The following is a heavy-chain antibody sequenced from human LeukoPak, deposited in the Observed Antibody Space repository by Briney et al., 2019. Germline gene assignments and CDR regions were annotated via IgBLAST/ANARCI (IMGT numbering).Heavy chain of an antibody. J-gene: IGHJ4*02. V-gene: IGHV3-23*01. D-gene: IGHD1-26*01. Sequence: GGSLRLSCAASGFTFSSYAMSWVRQAPGKGLEWVSVISGSGDTTNYADSVKGRFTISRDNSKNSLYLQMNSLRVEDTALYYCARDSRRVGATSDLDYWGQGTLVTVSS. CDR3: ARDSRRVGATSDLDY. CDR2: ISGSGDTT. CDR1: GFTFSSYA.